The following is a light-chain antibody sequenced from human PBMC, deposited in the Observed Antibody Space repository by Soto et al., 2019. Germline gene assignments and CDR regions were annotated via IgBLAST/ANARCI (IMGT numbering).Light chain of an antibody. CDR1: SSDVGGYNY. CDR2: DVS. CDR3: SSYTSSSSYV. Sequence: QSVLTQPASVSGSPGQSITISCTGTSSDVGGYNYVSWYQQHPGKAPKLMIYDVSNRPSGVSNRFSGSTSGNTASLTISGLEDEDEADYYCSSYTSSSSYVFGTGTKLTVL. V-gene: IGLV2-14*01. J-gene: IGLJ1*01.